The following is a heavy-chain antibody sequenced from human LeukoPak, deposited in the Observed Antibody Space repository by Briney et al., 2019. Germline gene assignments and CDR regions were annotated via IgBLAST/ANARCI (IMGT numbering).Heavy chain of an antibody. J-gene: IGHJ4*02. V-gene: IGHV3-23*01. CDR3: AKDSQYSSSWGDFDY. CDR1: GFTFSSYA. CDR2: LSGSGGTT. D-gene: IGHD6-13*01. Sequence: GGSLRLSCAASGFTFSSYATSWVRQAPGKGLEWVSGLSGSGGTTYYADSVKGRFTISRDNSKNTLYLQMNSLGAEDTAVYYCAKDSQYSSSWGDFDYWGQGTLVTVSS.